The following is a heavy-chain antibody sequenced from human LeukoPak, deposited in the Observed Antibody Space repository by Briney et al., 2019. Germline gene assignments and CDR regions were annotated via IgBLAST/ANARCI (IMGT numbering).Heavy chain of an antibody. CDR2: INQDGSEK. V-gene: IGHV3-7*03. CDR1: GFTFSRNW. J-gene: IGHJ4*02. D-gene: IGHD3-3*01. Sequence: PGGSLRLSCAASGFTFSRNWMIWVRQAPGKRLEWVVNINQDGSEKYYVDSVKGRFTISRDNAKNSLFLQMNSLRAEDTAVYYCATDRGWRTSGYYLYYFEYWGQGTLVTFSS. CDR3: ATDRGWRTSGYYLYYFEY.